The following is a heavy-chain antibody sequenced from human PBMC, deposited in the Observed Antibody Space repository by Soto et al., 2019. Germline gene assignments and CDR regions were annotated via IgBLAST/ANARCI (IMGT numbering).Heavy chain of an antibody. CDR3: ARGTYSSSPGAGAFVDY. J-gene: IGHJ4*02. D-gene: IGHD6-6*01. V-gene: IGHV3-30-3*01. Sequence: GGSLRLSCAASGFTFSSYAMHWVRQAPGKGLEWVAVISYDGSNKYYADSVKGRFTISRDNSKNTLYLQMNSLRAEDTAVYYCARGTYSSSPGAGAFVDYWGQGTLVTVSS. CDR2: ISYDGSNK. CDR1: GFTFSSYA.